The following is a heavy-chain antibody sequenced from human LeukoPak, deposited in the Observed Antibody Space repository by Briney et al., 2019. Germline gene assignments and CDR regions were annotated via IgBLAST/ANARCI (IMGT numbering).Heavy chain of an antibody. CDR2: IYYSGST. J-gene: IGHJ3*02. Sequence: SETLSLTCTVSGGSISSYYWSWIRQPPGKGLEWIGYIYYSGSTNYNPSLKSRVTISVDTSKNQFSLKLSSVTAVDTAVYYCARGMERQEDAFDIWGQGTMVTVSS. V-gene: IGHV4-59*08. CDR3: ARGMERQEDAFDI. D-gene: IGHD1-1*01. CDR1: GGSISSYY.